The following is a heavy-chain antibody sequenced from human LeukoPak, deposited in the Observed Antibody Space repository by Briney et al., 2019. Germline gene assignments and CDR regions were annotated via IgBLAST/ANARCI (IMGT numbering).Heavy chain of an antibody. Sequence: SETLSLTCAVYGGSFSGYYWSWIRQPPGKGLECIGEINHSGSTNYNPSLKSRVTISVDTSKNQFSLKLSSVTAADTAVYYCARRWLAVAGKPTRPFDPWGQGTLVTVSS. D-gene: IGHD6-19*01. CDR1: GGSFSGYY. CDR2: INHSGST. J-gene: IGHJ5*02. CDR3: ARRWLAVAGKPTRPFDP. V-gene: IGHV4-34*01.